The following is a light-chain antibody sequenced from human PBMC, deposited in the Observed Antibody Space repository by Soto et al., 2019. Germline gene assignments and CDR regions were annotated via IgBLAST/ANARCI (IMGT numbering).Light chain of an antibody. V-gene: IGKV3-11*01. CDR2: DAS. CDR1: QSVSSN. Sequence: EIVMTQSPATLSVSPGERATLSCRASQSVSSNLAWYQQKPGQAPRLLIYDASNRATGIPARFSGSGSGTDFSLTISSLEPEDYAVYYCQQRSSWITFGQGTRLEI. CDR3: QQRSSWIT. J-gene: IGKJ5*01.